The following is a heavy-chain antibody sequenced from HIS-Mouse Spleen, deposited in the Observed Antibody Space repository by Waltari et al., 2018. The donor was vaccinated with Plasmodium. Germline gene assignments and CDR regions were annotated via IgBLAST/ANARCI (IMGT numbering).Heavy chain of an antibody. J-gene: IGHJ4*02. D-gene: IGHD2-15*01. CDR3: ARDRRLAFDY. CDR1: RFTFNSYA. V-gene: IGHV3-30-3*01. Sequence: QVQLVESGGGVVQPGRSLRLSCAASRFTFNSYAMPWVRQAPGKGLEWVAVISYEGSNKYYADSVKGRFTISRDNSKNTLYLQMNSLRAEDTAVYYCARDRRLAFDYWGQGTLVTVSS. CDR2: ISYEGSNK.